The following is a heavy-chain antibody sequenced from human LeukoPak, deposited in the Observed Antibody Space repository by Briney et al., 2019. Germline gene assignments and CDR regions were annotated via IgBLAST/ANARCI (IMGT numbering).Heavy chain of an antibody. J-gene: IGHJ4*02. CDR1: GYTFTGYY. V-gene: IGHV1-2*02. D-gene: IGHD1-26*01. CDR3: AREPIEGATSLDY. CDR2: INPNSGGT. Sequence: ASVKVSCKASGYTFTGYYMHWVRQAPGQGLEWMGWINPNSGGTNYAQKFQGRVTMTRDTSISTAYMELSRLRSDDTAVYYCAREPIEGATSLDYWGQGTMVTVSS.